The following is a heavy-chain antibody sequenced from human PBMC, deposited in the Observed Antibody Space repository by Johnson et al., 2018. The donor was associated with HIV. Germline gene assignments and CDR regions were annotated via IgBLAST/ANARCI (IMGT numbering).Heavy chain of an antibody. V-gene: IGHV3-30*02. Sequence: QVQLVESGGGLVKPGGSLRLSCAASGFTFSSYGMHWVRQAPGKGLEWVAFIRYDGSNKYYADSVKGRFTISRDNSKNTLYLQMNSLRAEDTAVYYCARDKANWGPSRDVGAFDIWGQGTMVTVSS. CDR2: IRYDGSNK. CDR3: ARDKANWGPSRDVGAFDI. J-gene: IGHJ3*02. D-gene: IGHD7-27*01. CDR1: GFTFSSYG.